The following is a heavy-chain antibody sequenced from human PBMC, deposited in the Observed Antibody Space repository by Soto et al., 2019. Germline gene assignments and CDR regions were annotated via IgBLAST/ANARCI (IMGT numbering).Heavy chain of an antibody. CDR2: IYYSGST. V-gene: IGHV4-31*03. J-gene: IGHJ4*02. CDR3: ARGPMGGYSSTSRKYYFDY. D-gene: IGHD6-13*01. Sequence: SETMSLTCTVSCGSISSGGYYWSWIRQHPGKGLEWIGYIYYSGSTYYNPSLKSRVTISVDTSKNQFSLKLSSVTAADTAVYYCARGPMGGYSSTSRKYYFDYWGQGTLVTVSS. CDR1: CGSISSGGYY.